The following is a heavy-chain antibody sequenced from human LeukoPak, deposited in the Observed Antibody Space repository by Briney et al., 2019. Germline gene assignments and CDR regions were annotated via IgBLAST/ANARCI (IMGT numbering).Heavy chain of an antibody. V-gene: IGHV5-51*01. CDR2: IYPGDSDT. J-gene: IGHJ5*02. Sequence: GESLKISCXGSGYSFTSYWIGWVREMPGKGLEWMGIIYPGDSDTRYSPSFQGQVTISADKSISTAYLQWSSLKASDTAMYYCARQTGREAYYDSSGYYNWFDPWGQGTLVTVSS. D-gene: IGHD3-22*01. CDR1: GYSFTSYW. CDR3: ARQTGREAYYDSSGYYNWFDP.